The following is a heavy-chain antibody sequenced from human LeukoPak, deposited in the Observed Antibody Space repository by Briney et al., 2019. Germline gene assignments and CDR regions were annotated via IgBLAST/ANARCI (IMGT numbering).Heavy chain of an antibody. D-gene: IGHD3-16*01. CDR3: ARSLWGEGPFKYYYYYYMDV. J-gene: IGHJ6*03. CDR2: IIPIFGTA. V-gene: IGHV1-69*06. Sequence: GASVKVSCKASGGTFSSYAISWVRQAPGQGLEWMGGIIPIFGTANYAQKFQGRVTITADKSTSTAYMELSSLRSEDTAVYYCARSLWGEGPFKYYYYYYMDVWGKGTTVTVSS. CDR1: GGTFSSYA.